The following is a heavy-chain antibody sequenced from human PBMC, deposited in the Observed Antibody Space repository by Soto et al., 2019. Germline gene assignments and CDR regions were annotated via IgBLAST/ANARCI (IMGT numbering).Heavy chain of an antibody. CDR1: GGSISSSSYY. D-gene: IGHD5-18*01. Sequence: PSETLSLTCTVSGGSISSSSYYWGWIRQPPGKGLEWIGSIYYSGSTYYNPSLKSRVTISVDTSKNQFSLKLSSVTAADTAVYYCASITDMVAHFDYWGQGTLVTVSS. J-gene: IGHJ4*02. CDR3: ASITDMVAHFDY. V-gene: IGHV4-39*01. CDR2: IYYSGST.